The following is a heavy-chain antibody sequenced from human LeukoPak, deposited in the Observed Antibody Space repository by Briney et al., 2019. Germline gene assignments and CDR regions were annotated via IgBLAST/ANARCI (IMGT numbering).Heavy chain of an antibody. V-gene: IGHV3-11*04. D-gene: IGHD3-10*02. J-gene: IGHJ6*04. CDR1: GFTFSDAW. CDR3: AELGITMIGGV. Sequence: GGSLRLSCAASGFTFSDAWMNWVRQAPGKGLEWVSYISSSGSTIYYADSVKDRFTISRDNAKNSLYLQMNSLRAEDTAVYYCAELGITMIGGVWGKGTTVTISS. CDR2: ISSSGSTI.